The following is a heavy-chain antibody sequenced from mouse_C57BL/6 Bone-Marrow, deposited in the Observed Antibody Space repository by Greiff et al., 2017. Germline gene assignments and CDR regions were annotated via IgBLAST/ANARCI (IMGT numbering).Heavy chain of an antibody. CDR2: IYPGDGDT. Sequence: VQLVESGPELVKPGASVKISCKASGYAFSSSWMNWVKQRPGKGLEWIGRIYPGDGDTNYNGKFKGKATLTADKSSSTAYMQLSSLTSEDSAVYFCAKTAQEEYAMDYWGQGTSVTVSS. J-gene: IGHJ4*01. D-gene: IGHD3-2*02. CDR1: GYAFSSSW. CDR3: AKTAQEEYAMDY. V-gene: IGHV1-82*01.